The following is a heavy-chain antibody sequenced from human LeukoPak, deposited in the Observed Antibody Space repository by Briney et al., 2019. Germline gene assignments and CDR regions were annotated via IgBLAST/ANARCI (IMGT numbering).Heavy chain of an antibody. D-gene: IGHD3/OR15-3a*01. CDR1: GFSFGKYW. Sequence: PGGSLRLSCVASGFSFGKYWMSWVRQAPGTGLEWVANIKLDGSEKNYVDSVKGRFTISRDNTKNSLYLQMHSLRAEDTAVFYCARDQYDTWSRRGNFDSWGQGTLVIVSS. V-gene: IGHV3-7*03. CDR2: IKLDGSEK. CDR3: ARDQYDTWSRRGNFDS. J-gene: IGHJ4*02.